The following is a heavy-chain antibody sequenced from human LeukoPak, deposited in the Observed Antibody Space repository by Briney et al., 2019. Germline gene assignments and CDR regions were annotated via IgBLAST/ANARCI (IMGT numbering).Heavy chain of an antibody. CDR2: IYPYDSDT. CDR3: ARAWRLGTAMVTGFGY. J-gene: IGHJ4*02. V-gene: IGHV5-51*01. D-gene: IGHD5-18*01. CDR1: GYSFTNHS. Sequence: GESLKISCKGSGYSFTNHSIVWVRQMPGKGLEWMGIIYPYDSDTKYSPSFQGQVTISADKSISTAYLQWSSLKASDTAMYYCARAWRLGTAMVTGFGYWGQGTLVTVSS.